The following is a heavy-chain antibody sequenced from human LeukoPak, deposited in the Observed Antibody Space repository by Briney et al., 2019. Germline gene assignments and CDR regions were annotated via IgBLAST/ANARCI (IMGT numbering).Heavy chain of an antibody. J-gene: IGHJ4*02. Sequence: GGSLRLPCAASGFTFSNYKMNWVRQAPGKGLEWVSSISSGSTYIYYADSVKGRFTISRDNAKNSLYLQMNSLRAEDTAVYYCARELISSTSLDYWGQGTLVTVSS. V-gene: IGHV3-21*01. CDR1: GFTFSNYK. CDR2: ISSGSTYI. CDR3: ARELISSTSLDY.